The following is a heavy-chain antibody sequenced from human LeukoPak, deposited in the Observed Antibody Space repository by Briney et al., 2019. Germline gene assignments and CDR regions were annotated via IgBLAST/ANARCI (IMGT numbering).Heavy chain of an antibody. J-gene: IGHJ1*01. CDR3: ATGYSSGWYFYFQH. D-gene: IGHD6-19*01. CDR2: IKQDGREK. CDR1: GSTFSSYW. Sequence: GGSLRLSCAASGSTFSSYWMSWVRQAPGKGLEWVANIKQDGREKYYVDSVKGRFTISRDNAKNSLYLQMNSLRAEDTAVYYCATGYSSGWYFYFQHWGQGSLVSVSS. V-gene: IGHV3-7*01.